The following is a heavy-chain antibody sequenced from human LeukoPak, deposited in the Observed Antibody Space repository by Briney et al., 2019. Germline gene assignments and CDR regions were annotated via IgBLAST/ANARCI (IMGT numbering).Heavy chain of an antibody. Sequence: SVKVSCKASGGTFISYAISWVRQAPGQGLAWMGRILPIFGTANYAQKFQGRVTSTADKSTSTAYMELSSLRSEDTAVYYCARERSEIVVVPGGPSNNWFDPWGQGTLVTVSS. CDR3: ARERSEIVVVPGGPSNNWFDP. D-gene: IGHD2-2*01. J-gene: IGHJ5*02. V-gene: IGHV1-69*06. CDR2: ILPIFGTA. CDR1: GGTFISYA.